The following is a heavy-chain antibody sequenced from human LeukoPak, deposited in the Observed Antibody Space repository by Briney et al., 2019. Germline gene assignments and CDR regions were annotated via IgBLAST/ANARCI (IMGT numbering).Heavy chain of an antibody. D-gene: IGHD5-12*01. V-gene: IGHV5-51*01. CDR3: ARRVSSSGFDAFDV. CDR2: NY. CDR1: GYSFATYW. Sequence: GESLKISCKGSGYSFATYWNGWVRQVPGKGLEWMGINYSPSFQGQVTMSADKSISTAYLQWSSLKASDTAMYYCARRVSSSGFDAFDVWGQGTMVTVSS. J-gene: IGHJ3*01.